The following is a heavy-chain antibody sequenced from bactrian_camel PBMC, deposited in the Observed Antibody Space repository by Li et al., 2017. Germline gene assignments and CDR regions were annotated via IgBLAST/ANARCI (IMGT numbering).Heavy chain of an antibody. D-gene: IGHD2*01. Sequence: QVQLVESGGGSVQAGGSLRLSCVASRYTRSPTCMAWFRQAPGKEREGVASIYSPSLSYTYYLDSVKGRATISRNNANNTLSLQLNSLRTEDTAVYYCAKCSDSLSCLQSTRGQGTQVTVS. J-gene: IGHJ4*01. CDR2: IYSPSLSYT. CDR1: RYTRSPTC. V-gene: IGHV3S1*01.